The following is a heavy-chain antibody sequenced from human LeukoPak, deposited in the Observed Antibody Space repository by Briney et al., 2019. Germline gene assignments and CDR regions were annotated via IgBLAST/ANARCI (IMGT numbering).Heavy chain of an antibody. CDR2: MNPNSGNT. CDR3: ARGSSSFKSGKRNWFDP. V-gene: IGHV1-8*01. J-gene: IGHJ5*02. D-gene: IGHD6-13*01. Sequence: ASVTVSCKASGYTFTSYDIHWVRQAAGQGVEWMGWMNPNSGNTGYAQKFQGRVTMTRNTSISTAYMELSSLRSEDTAVYYCARGSSSFKSGKRNWFDPWGQGTLVTVSS. CDR1: GYTFTSYD.